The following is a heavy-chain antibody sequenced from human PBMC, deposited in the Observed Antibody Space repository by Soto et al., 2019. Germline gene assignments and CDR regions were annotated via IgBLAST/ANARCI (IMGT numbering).Heavy chain of an antibody. D-gene: IGHD3-22*01. V-gene: IGHV1-18*01. J-gene: IGHJ4*02. CDR2: ISAYNGNT. Sequence: ASVKVSCKASGYTFTSYGISWVRQAPGQGLEWMGWISAYNGNTNYAQKLQGRVTMTTDTSTSTAYMELRSLRSEDTAVYYCARDGDRESYYYDSRTVDYWGQGTLVTVSS. CDR1: GYTFTSYG. CDR3: ARDGDRESYYYDSRTVDY.